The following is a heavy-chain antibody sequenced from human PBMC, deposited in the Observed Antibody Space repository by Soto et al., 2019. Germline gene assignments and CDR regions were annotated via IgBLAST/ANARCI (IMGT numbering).Heavy chain of an antibody. CDR3: ARDGGFGELKY. V-gene: IGHV1-69*13. Sequence: SVKVSCKASGDTFSGYPINWVRQAPGEGLEWMGRIIPVFGTTNDAQRFEGRVTFTADESTNTAYMELRGLLSEDTAVYYCARDGGFGELKYWGPGTLVTVS. D-gene: IGHD3-10*01. CDR1: GDTFSGYP. CDR2: IIPVFGTT. J-gene: IGHJ4*02.